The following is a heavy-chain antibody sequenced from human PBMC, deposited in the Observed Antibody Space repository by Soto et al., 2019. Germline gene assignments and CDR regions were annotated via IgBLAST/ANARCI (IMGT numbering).Heavy chain of an antibody. CDR3: VKTEYQLLRSVFDI. D-gene: IGHD2-2*01. CDR2: ISTSSSYI. Sequence: EVQLVESGGGLVKPGGSLRLSCAASGFTFSSYSMNWVRQAPGKGLEWVSCISTSSSYIYYAASVKGRFTISIDNAKNSLYLRLNSLSAEDTAVYYCVKTEYQLLRSVFDIWGQVTMVTVSS. CDR1: GFTFSSYS. V-gene: IGHV3-21*01. J-gene: IGHJ3*02.